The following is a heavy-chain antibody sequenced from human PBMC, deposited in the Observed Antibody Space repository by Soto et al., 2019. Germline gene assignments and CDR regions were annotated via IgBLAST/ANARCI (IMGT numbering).Heavy chain of an antibody. CDR1: GFTFSSYA. CDR3: AKVNGYSSSSGPIRYYYYYGMDV. CDR2: ISGSGGST. Sequence: EVQLLESGGGLVQPGGSLRLSCAASGFTFSSYAMSWVRQAPGKGLEWVSAISGSGGSTYYADSVKGRFTISRDNSKNTLYLQMNSLRAEDMAVYYCAKVNGYSSSSGPIRYYYYYGMDVWGQGTTVTVSS. J-gene: IGHJ6*02. D-gene: IGHD6-6*01. V-gene: IGHV3-23*01.